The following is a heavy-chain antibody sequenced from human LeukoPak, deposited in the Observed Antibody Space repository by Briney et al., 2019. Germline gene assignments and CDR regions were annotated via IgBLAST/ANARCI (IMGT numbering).Heavy chain of an antibody. CDR1: GFTFSNYN. D-gene: IGHD3-22*01. V-gene: IGHV3-21*01. J-gene: IGHJ4*02. Sequence: GGSQRLSCAASGFTFSNYNMNWVRQAPGKGLEWVSSISRSSIYIYYADSVKGRFTISRDNAKNSLYLQMNSLRADDTAMYYCARARYDSSGYYPILDYWGQGTLVTVSS. CDR3: ARARYDSSGYYPILDY. CDR2: ISRSSIYI.